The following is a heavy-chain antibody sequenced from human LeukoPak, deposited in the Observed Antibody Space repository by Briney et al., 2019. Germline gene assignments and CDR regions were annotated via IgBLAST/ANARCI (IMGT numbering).Heavy chain of an antibody. V-gene: IGHV1-69*13. D-gene: IGHD3-3*01. Sequence: ASVKVSCKASGGTFNSYAISWVRQAPGQGLEWMGGIIPIFGTANYAQKFQGRVTITADESTSTAYLELSSLRSEDTAVYYCARETHITIFGVVPSYYYGMDVWGQGTTVTVSS. CDR3: ARETHITIFGVVPSYYYGMDV. CDR2: IIPIFGTA. J-gene: IGHJ6*02. CDR1: GGTFNSYA.